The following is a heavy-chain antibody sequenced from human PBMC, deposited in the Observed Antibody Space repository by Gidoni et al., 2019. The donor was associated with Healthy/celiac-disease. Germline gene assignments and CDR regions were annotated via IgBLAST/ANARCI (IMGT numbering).Heavy chain of an antibody. CDR3: ARGHQPRDYRTKIKNWFDP. CDR2: INHSGST. Sequence: QVQLQQWGAGLLKPSETLSLTCAVYGGSFSGYYWSWIRQPPGKGLEWIGEINHSGSTNYNPSLKSRVTISVDTSKNQFSLKLSSVTAADTAVYYCARGHQPRDYRTKIKNWFDPWGQGTLVTVSS. V-gene: IGHV4-34*01. CDR1: GGSFSGYY. D-gene: IGHD2-2*01. J-gene: IGHJ5*02.